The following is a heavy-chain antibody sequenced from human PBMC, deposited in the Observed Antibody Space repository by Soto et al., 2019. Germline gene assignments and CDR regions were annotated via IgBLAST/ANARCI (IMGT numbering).Heavy chain of an antibody. CDR1: ENCSNRDKYY. Sequence: SETVSLTCSVSENCSNRDKYYWGWIRQPPGKGLEWIGSIYYRGNAYYNPSLQTRVTISLEKTKSQFSLQLNSVTAADSAVYFCSILEGLANLSYYFAFWGPGALVTVSS. CDR2: IYYRGNA. V-gene: IGHV4-39*01. D-gene: IGHD3-9*01. J-gene: IGHJ4*02. CDR3: SILEGLANLSYYFAF.